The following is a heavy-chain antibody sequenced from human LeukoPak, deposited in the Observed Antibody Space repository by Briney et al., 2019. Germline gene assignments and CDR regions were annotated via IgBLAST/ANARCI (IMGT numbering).Heavy chain of an antibody. CDR3: ARSRVVPAAIDY. CDR2: IYYSGST. V-gene: IGHV4-30-4*08. J-gene: IGHJ4*02. D-gene: IGHD2-2*01. Sequence: SETLSLTCTVSGGSISSGDYYWSWIRQPPGKGLEWIGYIYYSGSTYYNPSLKSRVTISVDTSKNQFSLKLGSVTAADTAVYYCARSRVVPAAIDYWGQGTLVTVSS. CDR1: GGSISSGDYY.